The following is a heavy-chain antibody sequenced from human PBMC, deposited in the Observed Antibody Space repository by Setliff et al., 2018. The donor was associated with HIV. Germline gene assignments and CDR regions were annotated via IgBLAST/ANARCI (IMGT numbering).Heavy chain of an antibody. Sequence: SVKVSCKASGGTFSRYTISWVRQAPGQGLEWMGGIIPIFGTTNYAQRFQGRVSITADASTSTAYMELSSLRSEDTAMYFCARDPFPSTNYYDSSAYPFAEYFHHWGQGTLVTVS. CDR1: GGTFSRYT. V-gene: IGHV1-69*13. CDR3: ARDPFPSTNYYDSSAYPFAEYFHH. J-gene: IGHJ1*01. D-gene: IGHD3-22*01. CDR2: IIPIFGTT.